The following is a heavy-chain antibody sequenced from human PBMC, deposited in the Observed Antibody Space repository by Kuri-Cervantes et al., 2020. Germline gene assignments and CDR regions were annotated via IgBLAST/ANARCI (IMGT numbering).Heavy chain of an antibody. Sequence: SGPTLVKPTQTLTLTRTFSGFSLSTSEMCVSWIRQPPGKALEWLARIDWDDDKYYSTSLKTRLTISKDTSKNQVVLTMTNMDPVDTATYYCARLPSYYGQSGMDVWGQGTTVTVSS. D-gene: IGHD1-26*01. CDR3: ARLPSYYGQSGMDV. CDR2: IDWDDDK. J-gene: IGHJ6*02. V-gene: IGHV2-70*11. CDR1: GFSLSTSEMC.